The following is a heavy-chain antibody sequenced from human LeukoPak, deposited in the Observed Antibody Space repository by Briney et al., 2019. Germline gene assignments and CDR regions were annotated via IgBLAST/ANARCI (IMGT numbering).Heavy chain of an antibody. V-gene: IGHV3-11*04. J-gene: IGHJ6*03. D-gene: IGHD3-10*01. CDR3: TRREHRRTPRPYSGSYYHYYMDV. CDR1: GFTFNDDY. Sequence: GGSLRLSCAASGFTFNDDYMSWVRQAPGKGLEWVSFIRSKGNKIEYAVSVRGRFTISRDNARNSVYLQMSSLRAEDRAVYYCTRREHRRTPRPYSGSYYHYYMDVWGKGTTVTVSS. CDR2: IRSKGNKI.